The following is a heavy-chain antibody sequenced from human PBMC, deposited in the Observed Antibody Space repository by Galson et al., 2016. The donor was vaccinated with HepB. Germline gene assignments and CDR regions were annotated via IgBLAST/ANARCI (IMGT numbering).Heavy chain of an antibody. D-gene: IGHD4-23*01. CDR1: GFTFSSYA. CDR3: ARDYYGGNSVVCAY. CDR2: ISYDGSNK. V-gene: IGHV3-30-3*01. J-gene: IGHJ4*02. Sequence: SLRLSCAASGFTFSSYAMYWVRQAPGKGLEWVAVISYDGSNKYYADSVKGRLTISRDNSKNTLYLQINSLRAEDTAVYYCARDYYGGNSVVCAYRGQGTLVTVSS.